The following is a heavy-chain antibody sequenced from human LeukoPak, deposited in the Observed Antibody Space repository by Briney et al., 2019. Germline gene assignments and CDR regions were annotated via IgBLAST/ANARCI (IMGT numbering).Heavy chain of an antibody. CDR1: GYTFTSYD. D-gene: IGHD2-2*01. J-gene: IGHJ4*02. CDR2: MNPNSGNT. CDR3: AREGRGEDIVVVPAAMGY. Sequence: ASVKVSCKASGYTFTSYDINWVRQATGQGLEWMGWMNPNSGNTGYAQKFQGRVTMTRNTPISTAYMELSSLRSEDTAVYYCAREGRGEDIVVVPAAMGYWGQGTLVTVSS. V-gene: IGHV1-8*01.